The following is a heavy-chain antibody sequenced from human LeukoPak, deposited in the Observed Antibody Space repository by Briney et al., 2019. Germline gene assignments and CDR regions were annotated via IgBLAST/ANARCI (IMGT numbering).Heavy chain of an antibody. CDR2: IIPIFGIA. Sequence: ASVKVSCKASGGTFNSYAISWVRQAPGQGLEWMGGIIPIFGIANYAQKFQGRVTITADKSTSTAYMELSSLRSEDTAVYYCARENRVVVAANYYYYGMDVWGQGTTVTVS. CDR3: ARENRVVVAANYYYYGMDV. V-gene: IGHV1-69*10. CDR1: GGTFNSYA. D-gene: IGHD2-15*01. J-gene: IGHJ6*02.